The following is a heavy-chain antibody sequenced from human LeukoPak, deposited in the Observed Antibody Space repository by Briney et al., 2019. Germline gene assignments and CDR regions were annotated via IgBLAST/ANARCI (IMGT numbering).Heavy chain of an antibody. J-gene: IGHJ3*02. CDR2: ISSSSSYI. CDR1: GFTFSSYS. V-gene: IGHV3-21*01. Sequence: GGSLRLSCAASGFTFSSYSMNWVRQAPGKGLEWVSSISSSSSYIYYADSVKGRFTISRDNAKNSPYLQMNSLRAEDTAVYYCASCIAVAGAFDIWGQGTMVTVSS. CDR3: ASCIAVAGAFDI. D-gene: IGHD6-19*01.